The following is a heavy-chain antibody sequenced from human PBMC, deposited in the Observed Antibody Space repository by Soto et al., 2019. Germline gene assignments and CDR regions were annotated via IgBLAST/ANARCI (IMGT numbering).Heavy chain of an antibody. J-gene: IGHJ4*02. D-gene: IGHD4-17*01. CDR1: GFTFSSYA. V-gene: IGHV3-23*01. CDR3: AKSQEYGDYEMGY. Sequence: EVQLLESGGGLVQPGGSLRLSCAASGFTFSSYAMSWVRQAPGKGLEWVSAISGSGGSTYYADSVKGRFTISRDNSKNTLYLQMNSLRAEDTAVYYGAKSQEYGDYEMGYWGQGTLVTVSS. CDR2: ISGSGGST.